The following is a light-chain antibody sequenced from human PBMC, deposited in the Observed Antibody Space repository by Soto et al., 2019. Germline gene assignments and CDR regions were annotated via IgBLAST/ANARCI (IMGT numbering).Light chain of an antibody. CDR3: QQYGDWPPDT. V-gene: IGKV3-15*01. CDR1: QSVSRN. J-gene: IGKJ2*01. CDR2: DAS. Sequence: MTQSPATLSVSPGERAALSCRASQSVSRNLAWYQQKPGQPPRLLIYDASTRATGVPTRFGGSGSGTEFTLTISGLQSEDFAVYYGQQYGDWPPDTFGQGTKVDI.